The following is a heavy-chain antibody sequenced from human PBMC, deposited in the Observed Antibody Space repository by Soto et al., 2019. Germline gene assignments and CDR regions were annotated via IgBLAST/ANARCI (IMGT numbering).Heavy chain of an antibody. V-gene: IGHV3-30-3*01. Sequence: QVQLVESGGGVVQPGRSLRLSCAASGFMFSSYAMHWVRQAPGKGLEWVAVQTYDGSNKYYADSVKGRFTISRDNSKNTLYLQMNSLRAEDTAVYYCARAGGLLVDHWGQGTLVTVSS. CDR3: ARAGGLLVDH. D-gene: IGHD1-26*01. CDR2: QTYDGSNK. J-gene: IGHJ4*02. CDR1: GFMFSSYA.